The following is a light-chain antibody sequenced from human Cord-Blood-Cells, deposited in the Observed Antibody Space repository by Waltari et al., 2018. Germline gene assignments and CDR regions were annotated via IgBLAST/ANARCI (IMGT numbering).Light chain of an antibody. CDR2: SNN. V-gene: IGLV1-44*01. J-gene: IGLJ3*02. CDR1: SSNIGSNT. Sequence: SVLPQPPSASGTPGQRVTISCSGSSSNIGSNTVNWYQQLPGTPPKLLIYSNNQRPSGVPDRFSGSKSGTSASLAISGLQSEDEADYYCAAWDDSLNGWVFGGGTKLTVL. CDR3: AAWDDSLNGWV.